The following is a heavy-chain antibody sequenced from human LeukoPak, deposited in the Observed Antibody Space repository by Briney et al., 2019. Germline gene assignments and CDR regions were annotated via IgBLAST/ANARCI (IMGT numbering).Heavy chain of an antibody. CDR3: ARDRGGPERGYFDY. D-gene: IGHD1-14*01. J-gene: IGHJ4*02. Sequence: PSETLSLTCTVSGGSIISYYWSWIRQPPGKGLEWIGYIYYSGSTNYNPSLKSRVTISVDTSKNQFSLKLSSVTAADTAVYYCARDRGGPERGYFDYWGQGTLVTVSS. V-gene: IGHV4-59*01. CDR1: GGSIISYY. CDR2: IYYSGST.